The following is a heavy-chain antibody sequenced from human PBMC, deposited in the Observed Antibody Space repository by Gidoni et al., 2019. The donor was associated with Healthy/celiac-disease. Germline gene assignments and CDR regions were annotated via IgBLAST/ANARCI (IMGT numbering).Heavy chain of an antibody. J-gene: IGHJ3*02. D-gene: IGHD3-22*01. V-gene: IGHV3-64D*08. CDR2: ISSNGGST. CDR3: RTYDSSGYQEEDAFDI. Sequence: EVQLLDSGGGLVQPGGPVRLSCSASGFTFSRYAMHWVRQAPGKGLEYVSAISSNGGSTYYADSVKGRFTISRDNSKNTLYLQMSSLRAEDTAVYYCRTYDSSGYQEEDAFDIWGQGTMVTVSS. CDR1: GFTFSRYA.